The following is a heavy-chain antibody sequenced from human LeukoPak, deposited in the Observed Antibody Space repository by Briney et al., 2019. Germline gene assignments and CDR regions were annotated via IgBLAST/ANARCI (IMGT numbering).Heavy chain of an antibody. D-gene: IGHD3-22*01. V-gene: IGHV3-23*01. J-gene: IGHJ4*02. CDR1: GFTFSSYA. Sequence: PGGSLRLSCAASGFTFSSYAMSWVRRAPGKGLEWVSAISGSGGSTYYVDSVKGRFTISRDNSKNTLYLQMNSLRAEDTAVYYCAKDSGYYYDSSGYYYGDYRGQGTLVTVSS. CDR3: AKDSGYYYDSSGYYYGDY. CDR2: ISGSGGST.